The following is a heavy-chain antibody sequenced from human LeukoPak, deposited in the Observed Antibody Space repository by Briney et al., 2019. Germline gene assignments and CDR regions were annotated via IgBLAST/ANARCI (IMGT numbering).Heavy chain of an antibody. CDR2: INHSGST. CDR3: ARLRYYDSSGYYRNYYYYYMDV. Sequence: SETLSLTCAVYGGSFSGYYWSWIRQPPGKGLEWIGEINHSGSTNYNPSLKSRVTISVDTSKNQFSLKLSSVTAADTAVYYCARLRYYDSSGYYRNYYYYYMDVWGKGTTVTISS. D-gene: IGHD3-22*01. J-gene: IGHJ6*03. CDR1: GGSFSGYY. V-gene: IGHV4-34*01.